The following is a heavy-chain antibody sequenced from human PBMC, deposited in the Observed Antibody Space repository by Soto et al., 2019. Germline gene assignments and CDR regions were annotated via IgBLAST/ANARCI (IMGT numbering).Heavy chain of an antibody. V-gene: IGHV3-30*18. J-gene: IGHJ2*01. CDR1: GITFSSLG. CDR2: ISYDGGNK. CDR3: ANAQGSYFEY. Sequence: QVQLVESGGGVVQPGRSLRLSCATSGITFSSLGMHWVRQAPGKGLEWVAVISYDGGNKYYADSVMGQFTISRDNSRSTLYLQMNSLRAEDTAVYYCANAQGSYFEYWGRGTLVTVSS. D-gene: IGHD2-15*01.